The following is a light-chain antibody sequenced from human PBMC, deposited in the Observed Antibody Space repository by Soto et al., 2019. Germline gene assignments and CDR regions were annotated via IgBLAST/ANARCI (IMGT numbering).Light chain of an antibody. V-gene: IGKV3-11*01. Sequence: EIVMTQSPATLSVSPGERATLSCSASQSVSSYLAWYQQKPGQAPRLLIYDASNRATGIPARFSGSGSGTDFTLTISSLEPEDFAVYYCQQRSNWPPLLTFGGGTKVDIK. CDR1: QSVSSY. J-gene: IGKJ4*01. CDR2: DAS. CDR3: QQRSNWPPLLT.